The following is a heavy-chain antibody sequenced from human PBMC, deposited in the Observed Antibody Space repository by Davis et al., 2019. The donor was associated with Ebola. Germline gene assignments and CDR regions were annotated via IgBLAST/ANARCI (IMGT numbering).Heavy chain of an antibody. CDR2: ISGGGYTA. Sequence: GESLKISCAASGFIFSNHALSWVRQAPGKGLAWVSAISGGGYTAYYADSVKGRFTISRDNSKNTLYLQMNSLRAEDTAVYYCARRSGPDYWGQGTLVTVSS. J-gene: IGHJ4*02. CDR3: ARRSGPDY. CDR1: GFIFSNHA. D-gene: IGHD2-15*01. V-gene: IGHV3-23*01.